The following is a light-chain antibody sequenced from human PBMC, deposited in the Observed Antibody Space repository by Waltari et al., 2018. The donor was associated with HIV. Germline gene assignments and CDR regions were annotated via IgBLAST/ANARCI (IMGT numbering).Light chain of an antibody. CDR1: HDISTY. J-gene: IGKJ4*01. V-gene: IGKV1-33*01. CDR3: QQYRDLPPLT. Sequence: DIQVTQSPSSLSASVGDRVTITCQASHDISTYLNWYQQKSGEAPILLIYGASHLRRGVPSRFSGSGSGTDFTLAISSLQPEDFATYYCQQYRDLPPLTFAGGTKVEI. CDR2: GAS.